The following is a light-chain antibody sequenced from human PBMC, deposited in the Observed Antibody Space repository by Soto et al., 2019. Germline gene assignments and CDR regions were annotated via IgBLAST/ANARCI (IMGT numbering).Light chain of an antibody. J-gene: IGKJ1*01. CDR2: DAS. V-gene: IGKV3-11*01. CDR1: QSVSSY. Sequence: EIVLTQSPAILSMSPGERATLSCRASQSVSSYFAWYQQKPGQAPRLLIYDASNGATGVPARFSGSGSGTDFILTISRLEREDFAFYYRHQRRYWPVTFGQGTKVEIK. CDR3: HQRRYWPVT.